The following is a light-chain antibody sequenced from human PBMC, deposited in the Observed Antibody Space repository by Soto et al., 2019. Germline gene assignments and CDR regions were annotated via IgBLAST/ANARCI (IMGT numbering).Light chain of an antibody. V-gene: IGKV3-11*01. CDR3: QQRGT. Sequence: IVLTQSPGTLSLSPGERATLSCRASQSMSNYLAWYQQKPGQAPRLLIYDASDRATGIPARFSGSGSGTDFTLTISSLEPEDFAVYYCQQRGTFGQGTKVDIK. J-gene: IGKJ1*01. CDR1: QSMSNY. CDR2: DAS.